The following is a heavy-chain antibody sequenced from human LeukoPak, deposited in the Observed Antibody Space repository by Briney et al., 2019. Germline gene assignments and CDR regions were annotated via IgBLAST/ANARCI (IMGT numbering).Heavy chain of an antibody. J-gene: IGHJ4*02. V-gene: IGHV3-23*01. CDR1: GFTFSSYA. CDR2: ITGSSGGT. Sequence: GGSLRLSCAASGFTFSSYAMSWVRQAPGKGLEWVSGITGSSGGTYYADSVKGRFTISRDNAKNSLYLQMNSLRAEDTAVYYCARDPGFAYYDFWSGPRGPYYFDYWGQGTLVTVSS. D-gene: IGHD3-3*01. CDR3: ARDPGFAYYDFWSGPRGPYYFDY.